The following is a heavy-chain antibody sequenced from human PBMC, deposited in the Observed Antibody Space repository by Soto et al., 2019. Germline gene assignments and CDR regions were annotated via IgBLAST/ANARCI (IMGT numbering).Heavy chain of an antibody. V-gene: IGHV4-34*01. D-gene: IGHD2-21*02. CDR2: INHSGSA. Sequence: PSETLSLTCDVYGGSFSDYIWTWIRQTPGKGLEWIGQINHSGSANYNPSLKSRVTISVDTSKSQLSLRLNSVTAADTAVYYCARDLWGYCGTDCYPLDVWGQGTTVTVSS. CDR3: ARDLWGYCGTDCYPLDV. J-gene: IGHJ6*02. CDR1: GGSFSDYI.